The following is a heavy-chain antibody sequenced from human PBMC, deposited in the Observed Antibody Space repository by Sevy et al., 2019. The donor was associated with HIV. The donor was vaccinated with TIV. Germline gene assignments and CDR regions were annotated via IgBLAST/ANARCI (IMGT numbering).Heavy chain of an antibody. Sequence: GGSLRLSCAASGFTFSSYWMNWVRQAPGKGLEWVANIKQDGSEKDYVDSVKGRFTISRDNAKNSLYLQMNSLRAEDTAVYYCEGGYYYDSSGYLGYWGQGTLVTVSS. V-gene: IGHV3-7*01. D-gene: IGHD3-22*01. CDR1: GFTFSSYW. CDR2: IKQDGSEK. J-gene: IGHJ4*02. CDR3: EGGYYYDSSGYLGY.